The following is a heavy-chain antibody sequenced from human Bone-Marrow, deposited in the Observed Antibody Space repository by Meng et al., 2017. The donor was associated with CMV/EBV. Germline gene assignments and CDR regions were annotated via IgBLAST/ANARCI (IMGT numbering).Heavy chain of an antibody. D-gene: IGHD1-14*01. CDR1: GGSISSSSYY. V-gene: IGHV4-39*01. CDR2: IYYSGST. Sequence: SETLSPTCPVSGGSISSSSYYWGWIRQPPGKGLEWIGSIYYSGSTYYNPSLKRRVTISVDTSKNQFSLKLSSVTAADTAVYYGAPAVNKPGAFDIWGQGTMVTVSS. CDR3: APAVNKPGAFDI. J-gene: IGHJ3*02.